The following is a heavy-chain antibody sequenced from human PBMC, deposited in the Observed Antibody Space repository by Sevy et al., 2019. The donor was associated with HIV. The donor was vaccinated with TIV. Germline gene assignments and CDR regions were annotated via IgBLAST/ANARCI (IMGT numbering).Heavy chain of an antibody. Sequence: GGSLRLSCAASGFTFSSYSMNWVRQAPGKGLELVSYISSRSSTIYYADSVKGRFTISRDNAKNSLYLQMNSLRDEDTAVYYCTSRERGGGDTALGYWGQGTLVTVSS. CDR3: TSRERGGGDTALGY. CDR2: ISSRSSTI. CDR1: GFTFSSYS. J-gene: IGHJ4*02. D-gene: IGHD5-18*01. V-gene: IGHV3-48*02.